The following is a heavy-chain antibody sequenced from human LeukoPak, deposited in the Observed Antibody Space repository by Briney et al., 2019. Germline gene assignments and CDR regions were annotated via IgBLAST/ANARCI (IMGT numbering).Heavy chain of an antibody. CDR2: ISAYNGNT. Sequence: ASVKVSCKASGYTFTSYGISWVRQAPGQGLEWMGWISAYNGNTNYAQKLQGRVTMTTDTSTSTAYMELRSLRSDDTAVYYCARDLCSSTSCHRVDYWGQGTLVTVSS. CDR1: GYTFTSYG. V-gene: IGHV1-18*04. CDR3: ARDLCSSTSCHRVDY. D-gene: IGHD2-2*01. J-gene: IGHJ4*02.